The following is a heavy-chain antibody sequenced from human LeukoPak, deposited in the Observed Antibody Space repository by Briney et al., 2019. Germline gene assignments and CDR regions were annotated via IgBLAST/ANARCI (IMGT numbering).Heavy chain of an antibody. CDR1: GGTFSSYA. CDR3: ARDEGDSASFVDY. Sequence: ASVKVSCKASGGTFSSYAISWVRQAPGQGLEWMGRIIPILGIANYAQQFQGRVTITADKATSTAYMELSSLRSEDTAVYYCARDEGDSASFVDYWGEGTLHSVPS. J-gene: IGHJ4*02. D-gene: IGHD1-26*01. CDR2: IIPILGIA. V-gene: IGHV1-69*04.